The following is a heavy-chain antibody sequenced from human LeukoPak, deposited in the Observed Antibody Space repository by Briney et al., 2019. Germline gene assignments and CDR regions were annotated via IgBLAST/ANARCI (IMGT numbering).Heavy chain of an antibody. CDR2: IYYSRST. J-gene: IGHJ4*02. CDR1: GGSISSSSYY. D-gene: IGHD3-22*01. CDR3: ARDYYDSSGRPV. V-gene: IGHV4-39*01. Sequence: SETLSLTCTVSGGSISSSSYYSGWIRQPPGKGLERIGSIYYSRSTYYNPSLKSRVTISVDTSKNQFSLELSSVTAADTAVYYCARDYYDSSGRPVWGQGTLVTVSS.